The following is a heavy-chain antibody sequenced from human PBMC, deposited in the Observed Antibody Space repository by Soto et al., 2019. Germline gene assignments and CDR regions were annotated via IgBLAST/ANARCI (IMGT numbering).Heavy chain of an antibody. Sequence: EVQLLESGGGLVQPGGSLRLSCAASGLTFSSHAMSWVRQTPGKGLEWVSSISGSGGSTNYADSVKGRFTISRDNSKNTLDLQINTLRAEDTAIYCCAQNSGASYYYYMDVWGKGTTVTVSS. CDR1: GLTFSSHA. J-gene: IGHJ6*03. CDR3: AQNSGASYYYYMDV. V-gene: IGHV3-23*01. CDR2: ISGSGGST. D-gene: IGHD1-7*01.